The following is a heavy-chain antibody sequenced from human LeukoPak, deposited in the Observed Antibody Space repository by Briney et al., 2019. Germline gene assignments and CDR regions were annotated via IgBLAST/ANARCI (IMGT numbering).Heavy chain of an antibody. Sequence: SETLSLTCAVYGGSFSGYYWSWLRQPPGKGLEWIGEINHSESNNYNPSLKSRVTISENTPKNHYSLKLSTVTAGDTAVYYCTRGGERGYSYGFDYWGQGTLVTVS. V-gene: IGHV4-34*01. CDR2: INHSESN. CDR3: TRGGERGYSYGFDY. J-gene: IGHJ4*02. D-gene: IGHD5-18*01. CDR1: GGSFSGYY.